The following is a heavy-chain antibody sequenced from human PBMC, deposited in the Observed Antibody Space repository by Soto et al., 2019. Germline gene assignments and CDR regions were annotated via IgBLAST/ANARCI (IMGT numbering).Heavy chain of an antibody. V-gene: IGHV3-30-3*01. CDR3: ARVRYRPDY. CDR2: ISYDGSNK. Sequence: PGGSLRLSCAASGFTFSSYAMHWVRQAPGKGLEWVAVISYDGSNKYYADSVKGRFTISRDNSKNTLYLQMNSLRAEDTAVYYCARVRYRPDYWGQGTLVTVSS. D-gene: IGHD3-9*01. CDR1: GFTFSSYA. J-gene: IGHJ4*02.